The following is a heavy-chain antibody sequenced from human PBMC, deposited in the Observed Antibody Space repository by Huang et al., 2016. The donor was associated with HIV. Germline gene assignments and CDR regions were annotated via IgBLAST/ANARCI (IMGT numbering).Heavy chain of an antibody. CDR2: INHSGNT. D-gene: IGHD3-22*01. J-gene: IGHJ4*02. V-gene: IGHV4-34*02. CDR1: GGPFSGYY. Sequence: QVQLEQWGAGLLKASETLSLTSAVYGGPFSGYYWTWLRQAPGKGLEWVGEINHSGNTNYNPSLKSRVNMSVDTSKSQFSLYLTSLSAADTGTYFCARRYNSRRDYWGRGTLVTVHS. CDR3: ARRYNSRRDY.